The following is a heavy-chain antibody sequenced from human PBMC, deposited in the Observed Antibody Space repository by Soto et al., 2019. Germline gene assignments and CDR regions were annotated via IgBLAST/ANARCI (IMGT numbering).Heavy chain of an antibody. CDR2: INHSGST. Sequence: TLSLTCAVYGGSFSGYYWSWIRQPPGKGLEWIGEINHSGSTNYNPSLKSRVTISVDTSKNQFSLKLSSVTAADTAVYYCARVVDYGDLYFDYWGQGTLVTVSS. D-gene: IGHD4-17*01. V-gene: IGHV4-34*01. J-gene: IGHJ4*02. CDR3: ARVVDYGDLYFDY. CDR1: GGSFSGYY.